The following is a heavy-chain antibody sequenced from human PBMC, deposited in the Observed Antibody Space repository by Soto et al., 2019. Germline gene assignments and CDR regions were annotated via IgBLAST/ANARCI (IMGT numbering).Heavy chain of an antibody. CDR3: AKSPPIADYDFWSGYNTAGWFDP. J-gene: IGHJ5*02. V-gene: IGHV3-23*01. D-gene: IGHD3-3*01. CDR2: ISGSGANR. Sequence: PGGSLSLSCAASGFIFVRYAMSWVRQAPGKGLEWVSAISGSGANRYYADSVKGRFTISRDNSKNTLYLQMNSLRAEDTAVYYCAKSPPIADYDFWSGYNTAGWFDPWGQGTLVTVSS. CDR1: GFIFVRYA.